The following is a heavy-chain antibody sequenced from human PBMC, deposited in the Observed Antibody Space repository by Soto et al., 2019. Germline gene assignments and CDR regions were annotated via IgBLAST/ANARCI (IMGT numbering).Heavy chain of an antibody. CDR2: ISSSSSYI. D-gene: IGHD4-17*01. CDR1: GFTFSSYS. CDR3: AGDSVMTTVTHDAFDI. Sequence: EVQLVESGGGLVKPGGSLRLSCAASGFTFSSYSMNWVRQAPGKGLEWVSSISSSSSYIYYADSVKGRFTISRDNAKNSVNLKMNRLRAEDTAVYYCAGDSVMTTVTHDAFDIWGQGTMVTVSS. J-gene: IGHJ3*02. V-gene: IGHV3-21*01.